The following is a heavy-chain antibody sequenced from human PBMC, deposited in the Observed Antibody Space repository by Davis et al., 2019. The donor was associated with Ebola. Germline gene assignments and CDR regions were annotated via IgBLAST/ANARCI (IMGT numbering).Heavy chain of an antibody. Sequence: SVKVSCKASGGTFSSYAISWVRQAPGQGLEWMGGIIPIFGTANYAQKFQGRVTITADTSTSTAYMELRSLRSDDTAVYYCARAITMVRPNNWFDPWGQGTLVTVSS. CDR2: IIPIFGTA. V-gene: IGHV1-69*06. CDR3: ARAITMVRPNNWFDP. J-gene: IGHJ5*02. D-gene: IGHD3-10*01. CDR1: GGTFSSYA.